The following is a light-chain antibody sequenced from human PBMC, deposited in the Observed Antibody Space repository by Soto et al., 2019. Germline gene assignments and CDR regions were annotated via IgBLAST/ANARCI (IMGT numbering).Light chain of an antibody. Sequence: DIQMTQSPSSLSASVGDRVTITCRASQGISDYVAWYQQKPGKVPKLLIYAASTLQSGVPSRFSGSGSGTDFTPTISSLQPEDVATYYCQNYNSSPRTFGQGTKVEIK. V-gene: IGKV1-27*01. J-gene: IGKJ1*01. CDR1: QGISDY. CDR2: AAS. CDR3: QNYNSSPRT.